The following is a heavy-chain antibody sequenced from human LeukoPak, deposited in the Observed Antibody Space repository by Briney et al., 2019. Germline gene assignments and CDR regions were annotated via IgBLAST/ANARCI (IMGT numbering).Heavy chain of an antibody. D-gene: IGHD3-10*01. CDR1: GFTFSSYA. Sequence: GGSLRLSCAASGFTFSSYAMSWVRQAPGKGLEWVSAISGSGGSTYYADSVKGRFTISRDNSKNTLYLQMNSLRAEDTAVYYCAKELYYYGSGSYYNGPRGFDYWGQGTLVTVSS. CDR2: ISGSGGST. CDR3: AKELYYYGSGSYYNGPRGFDY. V-gene: IGHV3-23*01. J-gene: IGHJ4*02.